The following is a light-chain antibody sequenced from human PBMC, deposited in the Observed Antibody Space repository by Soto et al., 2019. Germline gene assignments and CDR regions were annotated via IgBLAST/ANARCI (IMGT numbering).Light chain of an antibody. CDR2: VNNNGSH. J-gene: IGLJ7*01. CDR1: SGHSSYA. Sequence: QLVLTQLPSASASLGASVKLTCTLSSGHSSYAIAWHQQQPEKGPRYLMKVNNNGSHSKGDGISDRFSGSSSGTERYLTISSLQSEDEADYYCQTWGTGPAVFGGGTQLTVL. V-gene: IGLV4-69*01. CDR3: QTWGTGPAV.